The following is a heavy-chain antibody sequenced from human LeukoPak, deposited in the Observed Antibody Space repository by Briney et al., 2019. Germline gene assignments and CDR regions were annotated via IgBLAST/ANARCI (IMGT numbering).Heavy chain of an antibody. CDR3: ARGFYVFWSGAYYYYMDV. D-gene: IGHD3-3*01. CDR1: GGSINSYY. CDR2: IYYSGST. V-gene: IGHV4-59*01. Sequence: SETLSLTCTVSGGSINSYYWSWIRQPPGKGLEWIGYIYYSGSTTYNPSLKSRVTISVDTSKNQFSLKLSSVTAADTAVYYCARGFYVFWSGAYYYYMDVWGKGTTVTVSS. J-gene: IGHJ6*03.